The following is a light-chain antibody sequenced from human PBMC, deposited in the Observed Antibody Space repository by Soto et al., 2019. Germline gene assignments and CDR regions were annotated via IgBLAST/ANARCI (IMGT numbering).Light chain of an antibody. CDR3: QQYGGSPPKLT. CDR2: GAS. Sequence: EVVLTQSPGTLSLPPGERATLSCRASQSVRSSYLAWYQQKPGQAPRLLIYGASSRATGIPDRFSGSVSETDFTLTISRLEPEDSAVYYCQQYGGSPPKLTFGGGTKVEIK. CDR1: QSVRSSY. V-gene: IGKV3-20*01. J-gene: IGKJ4*01.